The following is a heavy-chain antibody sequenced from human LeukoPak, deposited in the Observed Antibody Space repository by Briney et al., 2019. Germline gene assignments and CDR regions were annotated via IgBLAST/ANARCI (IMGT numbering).Heavy chain of an antibody. Sequence: PGGSLRLSCAASGFTFSSYEMTWVRQAPGKGLEWVSYISSSGSTIYYADSVKGRFTISRDNAKNSLYLQMNSLRAEDTAVYYCARSRARYCSGGSCYSGAFDIWGQGTMVTVSS. J-gene: IGHJ3*02. V-gene: IGHV3-48*03. CDR1: GFTFSSYE. D-gene: IGHD2-15*01. CDR2: ISSSGSTI. CDR3: ARSRARYCSGGSCYSGAFDI.